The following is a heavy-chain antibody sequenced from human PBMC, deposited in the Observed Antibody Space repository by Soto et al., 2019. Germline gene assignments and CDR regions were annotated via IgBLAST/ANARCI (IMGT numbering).Heavy chain of an antibody. CDR3: ARGSSIAGLYHGMDV. CDR2: IYYSGST. J-gene: IGHJ6*02. D-gene: IGHD6-6*01. CDR1: GGSVSSGSYY. V-gene: IGHV4-61*01. Sequence: TLSLTCTVSGGSVSSGSYYWSWIRQPPGKGLEWIGYIYYSGSTNYNPSLKSRVTISVDTSKNQFSLKLSSVTAADTAVYYCARGSSIAGLYHGMDVWGQGTTVTVSS.